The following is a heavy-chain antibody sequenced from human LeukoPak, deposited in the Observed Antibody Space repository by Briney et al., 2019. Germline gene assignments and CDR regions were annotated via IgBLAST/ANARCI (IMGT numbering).Heavy chain of an antibody. D-gene: IGHD1-26*01. Sequence: GGSLRLSCAAAGFTFSDHYMSWFRQAPGKGLEWVSYISNSGSLKYYADSVKGRFTISRDNAKNSLYLQMDSLRAEETAVYYCARNEGSFWGQGTLVTVSS. CDR1: GFTFSDHY. V-gene: IGHV3-11*01. CDR2: ISNSGSLK. CDR3: ARNEGSF. J-gene: IGHJ4*02.